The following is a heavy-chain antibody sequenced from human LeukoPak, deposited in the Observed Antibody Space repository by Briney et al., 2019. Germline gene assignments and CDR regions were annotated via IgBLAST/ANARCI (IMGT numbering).Heavy chain of an antibody. CDR2: INPNSGGI. CDR1: GYTFSAYD. D-gene: IGHD1-26*01. J-gene: IGHJ3*02. CDR3: ARDNKWELLDDAFDI. Sequence: ASVKVSCKASGYTFSAYDMHWVRQAPGQGLEWMGRINPNSGGINYSQKFQGRVTMTRDTSISTAYMELNRLTSDDTAVYYCARDNKWELLDDAFDIWGQGTMVTVPS. V-gene: IGHV1-2*06.